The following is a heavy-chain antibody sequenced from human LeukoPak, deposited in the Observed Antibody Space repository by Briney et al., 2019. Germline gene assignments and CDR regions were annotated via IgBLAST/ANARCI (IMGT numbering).Heavy chain of an antibody. CDR1: GFTFSSYG. Sequence: GGSLRLSCAASGFTFSSYGMHWVRQAPGKGLEWVAFIRYDGSNKYYADSVRGRFTISRDNSKNTLYLQMNSLRAEDTAVYYCVKGGDPLLWFGELANWGQGTLVTVSS. CDR3: VKGGDPLLWFGELAN. D-gene: IGHD3-10*01. J-gene: IGHJ4*02. CDR2: IRYDGSNK. V-gene: IGHV3-30*02.